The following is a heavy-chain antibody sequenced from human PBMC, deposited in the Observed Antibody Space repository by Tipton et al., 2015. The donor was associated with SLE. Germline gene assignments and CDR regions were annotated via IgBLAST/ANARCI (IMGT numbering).Heavy chain of an antibody. CDR3: ARVEYYEHAFDI. Sequence: TLSLTCAVSGYSISSGYYWGWIRQPPGKGLEWIGEINHSGSTNYNPSLKSRVTISVDTSKNQFSLKLSSVTAADTAVYYCARVEYYEHAFDIWGQGTMVTVSS. CDR2: INHSGST. CDR1: GYSISSGYY. V-gene: IGHV4-38-2*01. D-gene: IGHD3-22*01. J-gene: IGHJ3*02.